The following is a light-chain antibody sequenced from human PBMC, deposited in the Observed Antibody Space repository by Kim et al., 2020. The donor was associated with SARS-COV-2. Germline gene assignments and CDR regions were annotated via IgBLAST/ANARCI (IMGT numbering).Light chain of an antibody. CDR1: SSNIGSNP. Sequence: GQRVTISCSGSSSNIGSNPVNWYQRLPGTAPKLLIYSNKQRPSGVPDRLSGSKSGTSASLAISGLQSEDEADYYCAAWDDSLNGVVFGGGTQLTVL. CDR3: AAWDDSLNGVV. CDR2: SNK. J-gene: IGLJ2*01. V-gene: IGLV1-44*01.